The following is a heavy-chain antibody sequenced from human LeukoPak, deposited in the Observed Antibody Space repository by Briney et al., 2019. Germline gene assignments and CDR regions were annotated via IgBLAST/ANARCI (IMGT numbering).Heavy chain of an antibody. J-gene: IGHJ4*02. CDR3: ARAQAGELDIVVVVAAKGEYYFDY. Sequence: SETLSLTCAVYGGAFSGYYWSWIRQPPGKGLEWIGEINHSGSTNYNPSLKSRVTISVDTSKNQFSLKLSSVTAADTAVYYCARAQAGELDIVVVVAAKGEYYFDYWGQGTLVTVSS. V-gene: IGHV4-34*01. CDR1: GGAFSGYY. D-gene: IGHD2-15*01. CDR2: INHSGST.